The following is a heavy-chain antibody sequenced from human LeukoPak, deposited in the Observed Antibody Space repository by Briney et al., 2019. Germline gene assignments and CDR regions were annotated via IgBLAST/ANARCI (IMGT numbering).Heavy chain of an antibody. D-gene: IGHD6-19*01. J-gene: IGHJ4*02. CDR3: ARWYSSGWAFDY. Sequence: SETLSLTCSVSGGTISSYYWNWIRQPPGKGLEWIGYIHYSGSTKYNPSLKSRVTISVDTSKNQFSLKLSSVTAADTAVYYCARWYSSGWAFDYWGQGTLVTVSS. CDR2: IHYSGST. V-gene: IGHV4-59*08. CDR1: GGTISSYY.